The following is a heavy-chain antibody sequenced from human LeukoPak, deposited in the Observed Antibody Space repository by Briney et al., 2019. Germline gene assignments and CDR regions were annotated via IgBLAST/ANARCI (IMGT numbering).Heavy chain of an antibody. D-gene: IGHD3-3*01. CDR2: IIPIFGTA. J-gene: IGHJ4*02. CDR3: ARSDRSIFGVVINLEADY. V-gene: IGHV1-69*13. CDR1: GGTFSSYA. Sequence: GASVKVSCKASGGTFSSYAISWVRQAPGQGLEWMGGIIPIFGTANYAQKFQGRVTITADESTSTAYMELSSLRSEDTAVYYCARSDRSIFGVVINLEADYWSQGTLVTVSS.